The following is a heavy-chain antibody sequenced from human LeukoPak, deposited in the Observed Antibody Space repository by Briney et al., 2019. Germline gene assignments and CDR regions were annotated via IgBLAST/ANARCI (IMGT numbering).Heavy chain of an antibody. V-gene: IGHV4-4*07. CDR2: IYTSGST. CDR1: GGSISSYY. J-gene: IGHJ3*02. CDR3: ARGIAVAGRAFDI. D-gene: IGHD6-19*01. Sequence: PSETLSLTCTVSGGSISSYYWSWIRQPAGKGLEWIGRIYTSGSTNYNPSLKSRVTISVDKSKNQFSLKLSSVTAADTAVYYCARGIAVAGRAFDISGQGTMVTVSS.